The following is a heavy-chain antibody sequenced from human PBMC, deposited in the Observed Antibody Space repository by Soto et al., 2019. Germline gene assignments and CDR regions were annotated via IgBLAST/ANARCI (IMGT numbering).Heavy chain of an antibody. CDR2: IYYSGST. Sequence: QVQLQESGPGLVKPSQTLSLTCTVSGGSISSGGYYWSWIRRRPGRGLEWIGYIYYSGSTYYNPSLRSRVTISVDTSKNQFSLKLSSVTAADTAVYYCARDGAYDSSGLDWGQGTLVTVSS. D-gene: IGHD3-22*01. V-gene: IGHV4-31*03. CDR3: ARDGAYDSSGLD. CDR1: GGSISSGGYY. J-gene: IGHJ4*02.